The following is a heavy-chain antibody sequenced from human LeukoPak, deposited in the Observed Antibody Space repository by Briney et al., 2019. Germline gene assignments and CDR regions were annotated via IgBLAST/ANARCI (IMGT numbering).Heavy chain of an antibody. CDR3: AKECDYGNTSHMPCY. D-gene: IGHD4-17*01. Sequence: PGGSLRLSCAASALPPSNYAMSWVRQAPGKGLEWVSSISDGGWTAYTDSVKGRFFISRETATNTLYQQMNSLRVEDTAVYYCAKECDYGNTSHMPCYWGQGTLVTVSS. CDR2: ISDGGWT. V-gene: IGHV3-23*01. CDR1: ALPPSNYA. J-gene: IGHJ4*02.